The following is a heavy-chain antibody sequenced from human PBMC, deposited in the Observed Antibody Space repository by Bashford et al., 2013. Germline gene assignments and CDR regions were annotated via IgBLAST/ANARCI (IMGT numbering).Heavy chain of an antibody. D-gene: IGHD1-1*01. CDR2: IYPADSDS. V-gene: IGHV5-51*01. CDR3: TRLKQGNXKCFDH. Sequence: WVRQMPGKGLEWMGIIYPADSDSRSSPSFQGQVTISADKSIGTAYLQWNSLKASDTATYYCTRLKQGNXKCFDHWGQGTLVTVSS. J-gene: IGHJ4*02.